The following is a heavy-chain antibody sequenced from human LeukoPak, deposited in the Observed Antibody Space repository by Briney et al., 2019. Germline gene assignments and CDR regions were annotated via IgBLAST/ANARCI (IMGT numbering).Heavy chain of an antibody. D-gene: IGHD4-23*01. CDR3: ARVDNCGGIPPDY. CDR2: ISSSTTYI. V-gene: IGHV3-21*01. Sequence: GGSLRLSCAASGFTFNRYTMYWVRQALGKGLEWVSSISSSTTYIYYADSVKGRFTISRDNVKNSLSLQMNSLRAEDTAVYYCARVDNCGGIPPDYWGQGALVTVSS. CDR1: GFTFNRYT. J-gene: IGHJ4*02.